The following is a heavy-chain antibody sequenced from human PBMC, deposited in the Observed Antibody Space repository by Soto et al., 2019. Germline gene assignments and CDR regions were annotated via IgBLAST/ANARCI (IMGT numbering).Heavy chain of an antibody. CDR2: VFYTGFT. J-gene: IGHJ4*02. Sequence: SETLSLTCAVSGASISGSYYYWAWLRQPPGKGPEWIGGVFYTGFTSYNPSLESRVSVSVDTSKSQFSLKLSAVTAADTAVYYCATSQKGYNWNYFDHWGQGALVTVS. CDR1: GASISGSYYY. D-gene: IGHD1-20*01. V-gene: IGHV4-39*01. CDR3: ATSQKGYNWNYFDH.